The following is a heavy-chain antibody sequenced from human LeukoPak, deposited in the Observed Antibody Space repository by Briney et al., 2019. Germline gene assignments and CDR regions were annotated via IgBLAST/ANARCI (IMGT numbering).Heavy chain of an antibody. CDR1: GGSISSYY. CDR2: IYISGSGST. V-gene: IGHV4-4*07. D-gene: IGHD6-19*01. CDR3: ARDKRVAVAGTYIYYYYMDV. J-gene: IGHJ6*03. Sequence: ASETLSLTCTVSGGSISSYYWSWIRQPAGKGLEWIGRIYISGSGSTNYNPSLKSRVTMSVDTSKNQFSLKLSSVTAADTAVYYCARDKRVAVAGTYIYYYYMDVWGNGTTVTISS.